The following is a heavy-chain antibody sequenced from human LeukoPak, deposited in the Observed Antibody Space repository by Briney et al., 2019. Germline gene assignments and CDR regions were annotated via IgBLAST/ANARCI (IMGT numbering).Heavy chain of an antibody. CDR2: IYYSGST. CDR1: GGSISSGDYY. CDR3: ARQYYYDSSGYYFGY. Sequence: SQTLSLTCTVSGGSISSGDYYWGWIRQPPGKGLEWIGSIYYSGSTYYNPSLKRRVTISVDTSKNQYSLKLSSVTAADTAVFYCARQYYYDSSGYYFGYWGQGILVTVSS. J-gene: IGHJ4*02. V-gene: IGHV4-39*01. D-gene: IGHD3-22*01.